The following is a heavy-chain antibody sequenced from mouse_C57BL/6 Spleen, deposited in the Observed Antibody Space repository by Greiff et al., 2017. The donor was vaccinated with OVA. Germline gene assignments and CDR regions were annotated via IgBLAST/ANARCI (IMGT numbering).Heavy chain of an antibody. V-gene: IGHV1-4*01. CDR2: INPSSGYT. Sequence: QVHVKQSGAELARPGASVKMSCKASGYTFTSYTMHWVKQRPGQGLEWIGYINPSSGYTKYNQKFKDKATLTADKSSSTAYMQLSSLTSEDSAVYYCARSLTGLDYWGQGTTLTVSS. J-gene: IGHJ2*01. CDR1: GYTFTSYT. D-gene: IGHD4-1*01. CDR3: ARSLTGLDY.